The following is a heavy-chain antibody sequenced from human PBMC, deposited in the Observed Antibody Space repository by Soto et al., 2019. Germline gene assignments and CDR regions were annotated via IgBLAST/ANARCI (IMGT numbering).Heavy chain of an antibody. Sequence: QVQLVQSGAEVKKPGSSVKVSCKASGVTFSPYTVNWVRQAPGQGLEWMGRIIPFLGVTNYAQKFQARVTLTADTSTNTAYMELSGLRFEDTAVYYCARDWESTVSTWSFGAFWGRGTLVTVSS. CDR2: IIPFLGVT. J-gene: IGHJ4*02. CDR1: GVTFSPYT. V-gene: IGHV1-69*08. CDR3: ARDWESTVSTWSFGAF. D-gene: IGHD3-10*01.